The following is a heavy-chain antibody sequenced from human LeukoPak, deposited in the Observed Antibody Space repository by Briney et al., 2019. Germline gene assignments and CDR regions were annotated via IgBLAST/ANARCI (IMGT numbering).Heavy chain of an antibody. CDR2: IYWNDDK. J-gene: IGHJ5*02. D-gene: IGHD3-10*01. CDR3: AHRGGLLLWFRQGFDP. V-gene: IGHV2-5*01. Sequence: SGPTLVNPTQTLTLTCTFSGFSLSTSGVGVGWIRQPPGKALEWLALIYWNDDKRYSPSLKSRLTITKDTSKNQVVLTMTNMDPVDTATYYCAHRGGLLLWFRQGFDPWGQGTLVTVSS. CDR1: GFSLSTSGVG.